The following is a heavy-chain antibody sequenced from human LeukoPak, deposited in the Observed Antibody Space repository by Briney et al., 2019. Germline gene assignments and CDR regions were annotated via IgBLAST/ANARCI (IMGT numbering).Heavy chain of an antibody. Sequence: GGSLRLSCAASGFTFSSYWMLWVRQAPGKGLECVAVISHDGSNKYYADSVKGRFTISRDNSKKTLYLQMNSLRAEDTAVYYCAKRMGPSIAATDLDYWGQGTLVTVSS. V-gene: IGHV3-30*18. CDR3: AKRMGPSIAATDLDY. D-gene: IGHD6-13*01. CDR2: ISHDGSNK. CDR1: GFTFSSYW. J-gene: IGHJ4*02.